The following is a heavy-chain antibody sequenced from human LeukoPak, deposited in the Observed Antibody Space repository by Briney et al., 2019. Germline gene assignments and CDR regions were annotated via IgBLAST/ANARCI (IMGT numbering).Heavy chain of an antibody. CDR2: IKQDGSKK. V-gene: IGHV3-7*04. Sequence: GGSLRLSCVASGFPFSSYWMTWVRQAPGKGLEWVANIKQDGSKKSYVDSVKSRFTISRDNAKNSLYLQMNSLRAKDTAIYYCTRVGYIDEGIDYWGQGTLVTVSS. CDR1: GFPFSSYW. D-gene: IGHD5-24*01. J-gene: IGHJ4*02. CDR3: TRVGYIDEGIDY.